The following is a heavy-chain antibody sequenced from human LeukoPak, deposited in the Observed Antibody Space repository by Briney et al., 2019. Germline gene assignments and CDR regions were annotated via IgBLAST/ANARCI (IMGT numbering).Heavy chain of an antibody. CDR3: ARVGYDSSGYHLFDY. D-gene: IGHD3-22*01. J-gene: IGHJ4*02. Sequence: PSETLSLTCAVYGGSFSGYYWSWIRQPPGKGLEWIGEINHSGGTNYNPSLKSRVTISVDTSKNQFSLKLSSVTAADTAVYYCARVGYDSSGYHLFDYWGQGTLVTVSS. CDR1: GGSFSGYY. V-gene: IGHV4-34*01. CDR2: INHSGGT.